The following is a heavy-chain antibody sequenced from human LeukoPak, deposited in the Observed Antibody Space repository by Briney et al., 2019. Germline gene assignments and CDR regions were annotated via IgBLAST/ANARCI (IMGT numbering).Heavy chain of an antibody. V-gene: IGHV3-23*01. D-gene: IGHD3-16*02. CDR3: AKATYYDYVWGSYRPGY. CDR2: ISGSGGST. CDR1: GFTFSSYA. Sequence: GGSLRLSCAASGFTFSSYAMSWVRQAPGKGLEWVSAISGSGGSTYYADSVKGRFTISRDNSKNTLYLQMNSLRAEDTAVYYCAKATYYDYVWGSYRPGYWGQGTLVTVYS. J-gene: IGHJ4*02.